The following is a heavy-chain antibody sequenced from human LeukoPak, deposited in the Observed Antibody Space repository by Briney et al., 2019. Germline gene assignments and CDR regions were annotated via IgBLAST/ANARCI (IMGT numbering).Heavy chain of an antibody. Sequence: SETLSLTCAVSGYSISSGYYWGWIRQPPGKGLEWIGSIYHSGSTYYNPSLKSRFTISVDTSKNQFSLKLSSVTAADTAVYYCARELDYWGQGTLVTVSS. CDR3: ARELDY. V-gene: IGHV4-38-2*02. J-gene: IGHJ4*02. CDR1: GYSISSGYY. CDR2: IYHSGST.